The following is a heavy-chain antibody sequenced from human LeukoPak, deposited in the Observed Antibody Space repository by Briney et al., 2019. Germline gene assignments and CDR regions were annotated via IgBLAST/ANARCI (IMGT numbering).Heavy chain of an antibody. Sequence: PSETLSLTCAVYGESFSGYYWSWIRQPPGKGLEWIGEINHSGSTNYNPSLKSRVTISVDTSKNQFSLKLSSVTAADTAVYYCARAVAGKWELPPRLDYWGQGTLVTVSS. CDR1: GESFSGYY. D-gene: IGHD1-26*01. CDR2: INHSGST. J-gene: IGHJ4*02. CDR3: ARAVAGKWELPPRLDY. V-gene: IGHV4-34*01.